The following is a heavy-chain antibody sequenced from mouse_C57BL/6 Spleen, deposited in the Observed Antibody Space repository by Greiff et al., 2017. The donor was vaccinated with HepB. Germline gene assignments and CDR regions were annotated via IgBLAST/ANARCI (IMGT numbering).Heavy chain of an antibody. J-gene: IGHJ2*01. V-gene: IGHV1-72*01. CDR1: GYTFTNYW. CDR2: IDPNSGGT. D-gene: IGHD2-13*01. Sequence: QVQLQQPGAELVKPGASVKLSCKASGYTFTNYWMHWVKQRPGRGLEWIGSIDPNSGGTKYNEKFTSKATLTVDKPSSTAYMQRSSLTSEDSAFYYCAREYGDLWDFDCWGKGTTVTVSS. CDR3: AREYGDLWDFDC.